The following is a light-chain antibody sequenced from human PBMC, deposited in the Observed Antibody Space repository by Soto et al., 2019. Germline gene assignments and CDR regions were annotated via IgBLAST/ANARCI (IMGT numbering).Light chain of an antibody. CDR3: LLTYSDAVI. CDR1: TGAVTSGHY. J-gene: IGLJ2*01. CDR2: HMS. V-gene: IGLV7-46*01. Sequence: QAVVTQEPSLTVSPGGTVTLTCGSSTGAVTSGHYPYWFQQKPGQAPRTLIYHMSEKQSWTPARFSGSLLGGKAALTLSGAQPEDEAYYYCLLTYSDAVIFGGGTKLTVL.